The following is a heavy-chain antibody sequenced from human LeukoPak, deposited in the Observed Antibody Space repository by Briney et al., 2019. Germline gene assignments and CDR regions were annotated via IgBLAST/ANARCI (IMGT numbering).Heavy chain of an antibody. CDR2: VSGSGDRM. CDR3: AKAAAAPGFDF. CDR1: GFTSSSYA. Sequence: PSGGSLRLSCAASGFTSSSYALNWVRRAPGKGLEWVATVSGSGDRMYHADSVKGRFTISRDNSKNTIYLQMNSLRAEDTALYYCAKAAAAPGFDFWGQGTLVTVSS. D-gene: IGHD6-13*01. V-gene: IGHV3-23*01. J-gene: IGHJ4*02.